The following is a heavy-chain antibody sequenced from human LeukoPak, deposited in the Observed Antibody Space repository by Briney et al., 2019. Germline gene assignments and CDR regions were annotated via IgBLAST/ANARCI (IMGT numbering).Heavy chain of an antibody. CDR1: GGTFSSYA. CDR3: ARVEGFDILTGYPKGPFDY. V-gene: IGHV1-69*13. D-gene: IGHD3-9*01. CDR2: IIPILGTA. J-gene: IGHJ4*02. Sequence: ASVKVSCKASGGTFSSYAIGWVRQAPGQGLEWMGGIIPILGTANYAQKFQGRVTITADESTSTAYMELSSLRSEDTAVYYCARVEGFDILTGYPKGPFDYWGQGTLVTVSS.